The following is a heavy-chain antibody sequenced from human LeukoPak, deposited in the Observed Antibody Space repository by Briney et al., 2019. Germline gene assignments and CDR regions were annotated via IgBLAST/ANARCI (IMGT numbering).Heavy chain of an antibody. V-gene: IGHV3-21*01. CDR3: AIRITIFGVVIPDAFDI. CDR1: GFTFSSYS. Sequence: PGGSLRLSCAASGFTFSSYSMNWVRQAPGKGLEWVSSISSSSSYIYYADSVKGRFTISRGNAKNSLYLQMNSLRAEDTAVYYCAIRITIFGVVIPDAFDIWGQGTMVTVSS. CDR2: ISSSSSYI. D-gene: IGHD3-3*01. J-gene: IGHJ3*02.